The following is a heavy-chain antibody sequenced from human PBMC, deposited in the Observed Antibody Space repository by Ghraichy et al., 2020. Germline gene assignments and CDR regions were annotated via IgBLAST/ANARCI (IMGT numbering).Heavy chain of an antibody. CDR1: GGSISSYY. CDR3: ARPSESGSYSRAFDI. D-gene: IGHD1-26*01. V-gene: IGHV4-59*08. Sequence: TLSLTCTVSGGSISSYYWSWIRQPPGKGLEWIGYIYYSGSTNYNPSLKSRVTISVDTSKNQFSLKLSSVTAADTAVYYCARPSESGSYSRAFDIWGQGTMVTVSS. CDR2: IYYSGST. J-gene: IGHJ3*02.